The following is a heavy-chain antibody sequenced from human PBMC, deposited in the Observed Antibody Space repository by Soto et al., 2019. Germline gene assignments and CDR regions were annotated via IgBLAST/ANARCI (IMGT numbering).Heavy chain of an antibody. CDR1: GGTFSSYA. CDR3: AGDTGSYYDWFDP. Sequence: SVKVSCKASGGTFSSYAISWVRQAPGQGLEWMGGIIPIFGTANYAQKFQGRVTITADESTSTAYMELSSLRSEDTAVYYCAGDTGSYYDWFDPWGQGTLVTVSS. V-gene: IGHV1-69*13. D-gene: IGHD3-10*01. CDR2: IIPIFGTA. J-gene: IGHJ5*02.